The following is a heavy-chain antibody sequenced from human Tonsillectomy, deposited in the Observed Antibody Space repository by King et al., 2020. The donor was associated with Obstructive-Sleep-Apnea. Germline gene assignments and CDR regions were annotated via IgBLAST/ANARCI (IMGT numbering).Heavy chain of an antibody. CDR1: GGTFSSYG. Sequence: QLVQSGAEVKQPGSSVKVSCKATGGTFSSYGISWVRQAPGQGLEWMGGSIPILHLTNYARKFQGRLTVGADKSTDTAFMELSSLRSEGTAMYYCARVSAATGKGPDFWGQGSLVTVSS. D-gene: IGHD1-1*01. V-gene: IGHV1-69*10. J-gene: IGHJ4*02. CDR2: SIPILHLT. CDR3: ARVSAATGKGPDF.